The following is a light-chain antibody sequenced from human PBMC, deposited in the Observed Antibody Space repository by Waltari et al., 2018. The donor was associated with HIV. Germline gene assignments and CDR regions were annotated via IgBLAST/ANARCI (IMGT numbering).Light chain of an antibody. CDR3: QSYDSSLPWV. J-gene: IGLJ3*02. CDR2: GNS. CDR1: SSNIGAGYD. Sequence: QSVLTQPPSVSGAPGQRVTISCTGSSSNIGAGYDVNWYQQLPGTAPKLLIYGNSNRPSGVPDRFSGSKSGTSASLAITGLQAEDEADYYCQSYDSSLPWVFGGGTKLTVL. V-gene: IGLV1-40*01.